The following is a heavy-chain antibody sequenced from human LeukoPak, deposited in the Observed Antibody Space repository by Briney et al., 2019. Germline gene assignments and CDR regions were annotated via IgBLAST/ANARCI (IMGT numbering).Heavy chain of an antibody. J-gene: IGHJ4*02. CDR2: IYYSGSP. CDR3: ARLHRISPGPDY. CDR1: GGSISAYY. Sequence: SETLSLTCSVSGGSISAYYWSWIRQPPGKGLEWIGSIYYSGSPSYNPSLKSRVTISVDTSKNQFSLNLSSVTAADTAIYFCARLHRISPGPDYWGQGTLVTVSS. D-gene: IGHD3-3*02. V-gene: IGHV4-59*05.